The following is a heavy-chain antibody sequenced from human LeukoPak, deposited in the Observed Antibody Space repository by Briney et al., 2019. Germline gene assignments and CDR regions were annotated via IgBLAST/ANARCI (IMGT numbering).Heavy chain of an antibody. CDR3: AKDMTDAVFGSLDY. CDR2: ISWNSGSI. Sequence: GGSLRLSCAASGFTFSSSGMNWVRQAPGKGLEWVSGISWNSGSIGYADSVKGRFTISRDNAKNSLYLQMNSLRAEDTALYYCAKDMTDAVFGSLDYWGQGTLVTVSS. CDR1: GFTFSSSG. V-gene: IGHV3-9*01. D-gene: IGHD2-8*01. J-gene: IGHJ4*02.